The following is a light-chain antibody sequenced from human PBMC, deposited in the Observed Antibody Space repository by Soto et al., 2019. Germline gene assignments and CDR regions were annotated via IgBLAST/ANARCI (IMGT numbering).Light chain of an antibody. J-gene: IGLJ1*01. CDR3: SSYAGSSNFYV. CDR2: EVS. V-gene: IGLV2-8*01. CDR1: SSDVGGYNY. Sequence: QSVLTQPPSASGSPGQSVTLSCTGTSSDVGGYNYVSWYQQHPGKAPKLMIYEVSKRPSGVPDRFSGSKSGNTASLTVSGLQAEDEADYYCSSYAGSSNFYVFGTGTKVTVL.